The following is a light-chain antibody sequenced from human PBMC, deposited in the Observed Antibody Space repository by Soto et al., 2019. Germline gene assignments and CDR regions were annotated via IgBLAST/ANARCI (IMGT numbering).Light chain of an antibody. J-gene: IGKJ4*01. CDR3: QQYNNWPLT. Sequence: EIVMTQSPVTLSVSPGERATLSCRASQSVSTDLAWYQQKPGQAPRLLIYSASTGATGVPARFSASGSGTEFTLTISSLQSEDFAVYYCQQYNNWPLTFGGGTKVDIK. CDR1: QSVSTD. CDR2: SAS. V-gene: IGKV3-15*01.